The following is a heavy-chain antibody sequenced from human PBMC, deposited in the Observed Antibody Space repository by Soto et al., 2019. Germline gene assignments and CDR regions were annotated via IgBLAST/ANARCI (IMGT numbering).Heavy chain of an antibody. J-gene: IGHJ3*02. V-gene: IGHV3-72*01. Sequence: VQLVESGGGLVQPGGSLRLSCVVSGSTFSDHYMDWVRQAPGKVLEWVGRTGNRVNSYTTEYAASVKGRFSISRDDSKNSLYLQMNSLKTEDTAVYHCTRGYSSVSIYAFDIWGQGTMVTVSS. CDR1: GSTFSDHY. D-gene: IGHD2-21*01. CDR2: TGNRVNSYTT. CDR3: TRGYSSVSIYAFDI.